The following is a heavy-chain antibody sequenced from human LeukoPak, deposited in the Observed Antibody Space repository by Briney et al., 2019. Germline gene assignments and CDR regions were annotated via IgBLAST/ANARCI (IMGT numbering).Heavy chain of an antibody. J-gene: IGHJ4*02. CDR3: AREDSGNYYFVL. Sequence: GGSLRLSCAASGFSFSSYAMTWVRQAPGKGLEWVSAISGSGSGTYFADSVKGRFTISRDNSKNTLFLQMNSLRAEDTAVYYCAREDSGNYYFVLWGQRALVTVSS. V-gene: IGHV3-23*01. CDR1: GFSFSSYA. D-gene: IGHD1-26*01. CDR2: ISGSGSGT.